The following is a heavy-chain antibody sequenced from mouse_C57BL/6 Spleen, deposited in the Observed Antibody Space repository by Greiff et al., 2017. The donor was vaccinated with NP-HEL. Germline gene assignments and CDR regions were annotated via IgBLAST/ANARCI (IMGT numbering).Heavy chain of an antibody. CDR2: IYPGNSDT. CDR3: TREGVDGYDGGYFDY. J-gene: IGHJ2*01. Sequence: VQLQQSGTVLARPGASVKMSCKTSGYTFTSYWMHWVKQRPGQGLEWIGAIYPGNSDTSYNQKFKGKAKLTAVTSASTAYMELSSLTNEDSAVYYCTREGVDGYDGGYFDYGGQGTTLTVSS. CDR1: GYTFTSYW. D-gene: IGHD2-2*01. V-gene: IGHV1-5*01.